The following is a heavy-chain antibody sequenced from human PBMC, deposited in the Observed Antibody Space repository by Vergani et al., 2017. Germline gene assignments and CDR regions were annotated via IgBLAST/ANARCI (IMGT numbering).Heavy chain of an antibody. V-gene: IGHV4-38-2*01. CDR1: GYSVGSGYY. D-gene: IGHD3-10*01. CDR3: SRQNPYGAAHVDF. Sequence: QMQLQESGPGLVKSSETLSLNCAVLGYSVGSGYYWGWIRQPPGRGLEWIGCVHRNGNTYYTSSLRSRATISRDTSKNQFSLRLTSVTAADTAVYYCSRQNPYGAAHVDFWGRGVLVTVSA. J-gene: IGHJ4*02. CDR2: VHRNGNT.